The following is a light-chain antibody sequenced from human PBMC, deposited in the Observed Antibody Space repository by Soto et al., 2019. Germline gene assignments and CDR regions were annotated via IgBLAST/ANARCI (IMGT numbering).Light chain of an antibody. CDR3: QQYNDRQGT. CDR1: QSVSNN. J-gene: IGKJ1*01. CDR2: GAS. V-gene: IGKV3-15*01. Sequence: EIVMTQSPATLSVSPGERATLSCRASQSVSNNLAWFQQKPGQAPRLLIYGASTRATGIPATFSGSGSGTEFTLTISSLQSEDFAVYYCQQYNDRQGTFGQGTKVDIK.